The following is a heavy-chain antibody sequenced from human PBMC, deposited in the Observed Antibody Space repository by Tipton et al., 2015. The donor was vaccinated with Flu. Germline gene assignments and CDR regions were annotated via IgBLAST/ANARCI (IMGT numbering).Heavy chain of an antibody. CDR1: GGSISSYY. Sequence: TLSLTCSVSGGSISSYYWSWIRQPPGKGLEWIGHIYSNRNTNYNPSLESRVTISVDTSKVQVPLHLRSVTAADTAVYYCARGYYFVDVWGRGTTVTVSS. J-gene: IGHJ6*03. CDR2: IYSNRNT. V-gene: IGHV4-59*01. CDR3: ARGYYFVDV.